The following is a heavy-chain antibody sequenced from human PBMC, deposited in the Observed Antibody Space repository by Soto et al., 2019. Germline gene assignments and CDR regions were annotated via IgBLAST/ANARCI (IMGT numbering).Heavy chain of an antibody. CDR1: GFTFSSYW. CDR2: IKQDGSEK. V-gene: IGHV3-7*01. D-gene: IGHD6-13*01. J-gene: IGHJ5*02. CDR3: ARGRQQLVWGERFDP. Sequence: GGSLRLSCAASGFTFSSYWMSWVRQAPGKGLEWVANIKQDGSEKYYVDSVKGRFTISRDNAKNSLYLQMNSLRAEDTAVYYCARGRQQLVWGERFDPWDQGTLVTVSS.